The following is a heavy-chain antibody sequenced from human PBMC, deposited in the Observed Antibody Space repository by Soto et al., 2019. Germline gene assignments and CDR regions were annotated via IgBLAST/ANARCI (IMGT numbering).Heavy chain of an antibody. CDR2: IIPIFGTA. Sequence: SVKVSCKASGGTFSSYAISWVRQAPGQGLEWMGGIIPIFGTANYAQKFQGRVTITADESTSTAYMELSSLRSEDTAVYYCARGSLSGIKFDYWGQGTLVTVSS. CDR3: ARGSLSGIKFDY. J-gene: IGHJ4*02. V-gene: IGHV1-69*13. CDR1: GGTFSSYA. D-gene: IGHD2-15*01.